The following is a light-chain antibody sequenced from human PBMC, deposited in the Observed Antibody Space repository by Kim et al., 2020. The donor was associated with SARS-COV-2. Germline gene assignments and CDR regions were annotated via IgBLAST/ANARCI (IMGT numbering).Light chain of an antibody. Sequence: SVSPGQTASITCSGDKLGDKYACWYQQKPGQSPVLVIYQDSKRPSGIPERFSGSNSGNTATLTISGTQAMYEADYYCQAWDSSTVVFGGGTQLTVL. J-gene: IGLJ2*01. V-gene: IGLV3-1*01. CDR1: KLGDKY. CDR2: QDS. CDR3: QAWDSSTVV.